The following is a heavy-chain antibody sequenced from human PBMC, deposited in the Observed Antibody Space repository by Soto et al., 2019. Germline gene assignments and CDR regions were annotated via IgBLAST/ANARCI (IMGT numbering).Heavy chain of an antibody. CDR2: IYYTGNT. D-gene: IGHD3-22*01. CDR1: GDSISTCY. Sequence: PSETLSLTCTVSGDSISTCYWSWIRQPPGKGLEWIAYIYYTGNTYYNPSLKSRVTISMDTSKNQFSLKLSSVTAADTAVYYCARYYYDSSGYYYGWFDPWGQGTLVTVSS. J-gene: IGHJ5*02. V-gene: IGHV4-59*01. CDR3: ARYYYDSSGYYYGWFDP.